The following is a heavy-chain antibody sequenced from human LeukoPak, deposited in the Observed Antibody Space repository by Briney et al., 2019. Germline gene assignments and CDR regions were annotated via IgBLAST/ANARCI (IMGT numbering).Heavy chain of an antibody. CDR3: TRGPSYCGSNCYYYFEY. V-gene: IGHV3-7*01. J-gene: IGHJ4*02. CDR1: GFSFSRHW. CDR2: IKQDGSEK. Sequence: PGGSLRLSCAASGFSFSRHWMSWVRQAPGKGLEWVANIKQDGSEKYYVDSVKGRFTISRDNAKNSLYLQMNSLRAEDTAVYYCTRGPSYCGSNCYYYFEYWGQGTLVTVSS. D-gene: IGHD2-21*01.